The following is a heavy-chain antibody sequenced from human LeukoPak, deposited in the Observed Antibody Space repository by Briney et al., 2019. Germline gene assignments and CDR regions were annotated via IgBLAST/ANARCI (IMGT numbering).Heavy chain of an antibody. J-gene: IGHJ4*02. CDR1: GFTFSNAW. D-gene: IGHD1-26*01. CDR3: GTALTWDLGSDF. Sequence: KPGGSLRLSCAASGFTFSNAWMNWVRRAPGKGLEWVGRVKSKTDGGTADYAAPVKGRFTISRDDSKDTVFLQMDSLKTEDTVVYYCGTALTWDLGSDFWGQGTLVTVSS. V-gene: IGHV3-15*01. CDR2: VKSKTDGGTA.